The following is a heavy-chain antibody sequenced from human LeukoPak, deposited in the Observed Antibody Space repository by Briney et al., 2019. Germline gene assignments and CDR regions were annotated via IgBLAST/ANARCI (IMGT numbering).Heavy chain of an antibody. CDR2: IYSCDSDT. Sequence: GESLKISCKGSGYSFTSYWIGWVRQMPGKGLEWMGIIYSCDSDTRYSPSFQGQVTISVDKSISTAYLQWSSLQASDTAMYYCARAIGTSQFYFYYGMDVWGQGTTVTVSS. V-gene: IGHV5-51*01. J-gene: IGHJ6*02. CDR3: ARAIGTSQFYFYYGMDV. D-gene: IGHD2-2*01. CDR1: GYSFTSYW.